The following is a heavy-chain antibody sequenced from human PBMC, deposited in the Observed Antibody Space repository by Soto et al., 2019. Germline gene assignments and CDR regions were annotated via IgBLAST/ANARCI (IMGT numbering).Heavy chain of an antibody. CDR2: IWYDGSNK. D-gene: IGHD3-22*01. V-gene: IGHV3-33*06. CDR1: GFTFSSYG. CDR3: AKTIVVRYDYYYYGMDV. Sequence: GGSLRLSCAASGFTFSSYGMHWVRQAPGKGLEWVAVIWYDGSNKYYADSVKGRFTISRDNSKNTLYLQMNSLRAEDTAVYYCAKTIVVRYDYYYYGMDVWGQGTTVTVSS. J-gene: IGHJ6*02.